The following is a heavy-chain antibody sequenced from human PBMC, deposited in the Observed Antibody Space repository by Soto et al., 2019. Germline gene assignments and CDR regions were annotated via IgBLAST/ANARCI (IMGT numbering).Heavy chain of an antibody. D-gene: IGHD3-3*01. CDR1: GFTFSSYA. Sequence: PGGSLRLSCAASGFTFSSYARSWVRQAPGKGLEWVSDISGSGGSTYYADSVKRRFTIASDNTKNTLYLQMTSTRAEATAVYYGANAYYVFWGDLASWGQGTMVTVSS. CDR3: ANAYYVFWGDLAS. V-gene: IGHV3-23*01. CDR2: ISGSGGST. J-gene: IGHJ5*02.